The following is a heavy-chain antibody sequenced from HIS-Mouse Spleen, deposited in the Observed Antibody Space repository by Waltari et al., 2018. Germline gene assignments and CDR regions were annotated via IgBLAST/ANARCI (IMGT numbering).Heavy chain of an antibody. CDR2: IYYSRGT. CDR3: AREIPYSSSWYDWYFDL. V-gene: IGHV4-39*07. J-gene: IGHJ2*01. D-gene: IGHD6-13*01. CDR1: GGSISSSSYY. Sequence: QLQLQESGPGLVKPSETLSLTCTVSGGSISSSSYYWGWIRQPPGKGLEWIGGIYYSRGTSYTPSLKSRVTISVDTSKNQFSLKLSSVTAADTAVYYCAREIPYSSSWYDWYFDLWGRGTLVTVSS.